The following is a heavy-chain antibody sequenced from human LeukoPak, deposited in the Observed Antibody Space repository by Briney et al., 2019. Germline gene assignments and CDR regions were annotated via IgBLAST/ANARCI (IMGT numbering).Heavy chain of an antibody. CDR1: GFTFDDYA. J-gene: IGHJ4*02. V-gene: IGHV3-23*01. Sequence: GGSLRLSCAASGFTFDDYAMYWVRQSPGKGLEWVSAISGSGGSTYYADSVKGRFTISRDNSKNTLYPQMNSLRAEDTAVYYCAKLTAVGATENIDYWGQGTLVTVSS. D-gene: IGHD1-26*01. CDR3: AKLTAVGATENIDY. CDR2: ISGSGGST.